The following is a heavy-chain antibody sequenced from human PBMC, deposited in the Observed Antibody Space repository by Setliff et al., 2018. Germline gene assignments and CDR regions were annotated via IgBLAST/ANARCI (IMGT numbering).Heavy chain of an antibody. Sequence: KSSETLSLTCAVYGGSFSGYYWSWIRQPPGKGLEWIGEINHSGSTNYNPSLKSRVTISVDTSKNQFSLKLSFVTAADTAVYYCARRSNLGATIFSGAFDIWGQGTMVTVSS. CDR2: INHSGST. J-gene: IGHJ3*02. CDR3: ARRSNLGATIFSGAFDI. V-gene: IGHV4-34*01. D-gene: IGHD3-3*01. CDR1: GGSFSGYY.